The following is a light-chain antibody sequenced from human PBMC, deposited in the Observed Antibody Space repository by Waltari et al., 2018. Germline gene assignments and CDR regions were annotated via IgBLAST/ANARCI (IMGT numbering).Light chain of an antibody. CDR2: GAS. Sequence: EIVMTQSPATLSVSPGERATLSCRASQSVSSNLAWYQQKPGQAPRLLIYGASTRATGIPARFSGSGSGTEFTLTCSSMQSEDFAVYYCQQYNNWPLYTFGQGTKLEIK. CDR3: QQYNNWPLYT. CDR1: QSVSSN. J-gene: IGKJ2*01. V-gene: IGKV3-15*01.